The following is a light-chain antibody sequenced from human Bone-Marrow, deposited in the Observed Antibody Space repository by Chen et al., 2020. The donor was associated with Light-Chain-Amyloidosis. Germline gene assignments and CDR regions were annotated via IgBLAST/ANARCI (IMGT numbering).Light chain of an antibody. J-gene: IGLJ2*01. CDR2: EVN. CDR1: SSDVGGYNF. V-gene: IGLV2-14*01. Sequence: QSALTQPASVSGSPGQSITLSCAGTSSDVGGYNFVSWYQQKAGKVPRLIIYEVNHRPSGVSSRFSASKSGNTASLTISGLQTEDEGDYYCSSYRSGSYVLFGGGTKLTVL. CDR3: SSYRSGSYVL.